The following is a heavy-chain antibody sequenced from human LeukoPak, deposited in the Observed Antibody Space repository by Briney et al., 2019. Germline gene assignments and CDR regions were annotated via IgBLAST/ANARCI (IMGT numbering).Heavy chain of an antibody. D-gene: IGHD1-26*01. CDR3: ARHSGSYYQPLDY. CDR1: GGSISSGSYY. V-gene: IGHV4-39*01. Sequence: SETLSLTCTVSGGSISSGSYYWGWIRQPPGKGLEWSGSIYCSGSTYYNPSLKSRVSISVDTSKNQSSVKVSSVTAADTAVYYCARHSGSYYQPLDYWGQGTLVTVSS. CDR2: IYCSGST. J-gene: IGHJ4*02.